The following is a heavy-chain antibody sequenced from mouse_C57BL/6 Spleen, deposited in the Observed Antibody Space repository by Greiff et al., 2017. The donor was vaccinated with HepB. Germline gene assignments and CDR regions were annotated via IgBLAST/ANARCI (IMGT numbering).Heavy chain of an antibody. CDR2: INPNNGGT. D-gene: IGHD2-1*01. CDR1: GYTFTDYN. V-gene: IGHV1-18*01. J-gene: IGHJ1*03. CDR3: AREGRYGNYWYFDV. Sequence: EVQLQQSGPELVKPGASVKIPCKASGYTFTDYNMDWVKQSHGKSLEWIGDINPNNGGTIYNQKFKGKATLTVDKSSSTAYMELRSLTSEDTAVYYCAREGRYGNYWYFDVWGTGTTVTVSS.